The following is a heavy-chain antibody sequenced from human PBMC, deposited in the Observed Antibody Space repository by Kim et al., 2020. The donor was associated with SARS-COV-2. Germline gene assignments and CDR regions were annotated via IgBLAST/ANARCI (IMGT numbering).Heavy chain of an antibody. CDR2: IYYSGST. D-gene: IGHD5-18*01. V-gene: IGHV4-39*01. CDR1: GGSISSSSYY. CDR3: ARSPRRIQLWLNAFDI. Sequence: SETLSLTCTVSGGSISSSSYYWGWIRQPPGKGLEWIGSIYYSGSTYYNPSLKSRVTISVDTSKNQFSLKLSSVTAADTAVYYCARSPRRIQLWLNAFDIWGQGTMVTVSS. J-gene: IGHJ3*02.